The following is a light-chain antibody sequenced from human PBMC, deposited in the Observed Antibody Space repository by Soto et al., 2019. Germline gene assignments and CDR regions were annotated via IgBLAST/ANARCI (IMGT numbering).Light chain of an antibody. CDR3: QQSNVWPPIT. Sequence: EVVLTQSPATLSLSPGERATLSCRASQSIRTSLAWYQQKPGQAPRLVIFDASNRANGVPARFGGSGSGTDFTLTINSLEPEDFAVYYCQQSNVWPPITXGQGTRLEIK. V-gene: IGKV3-11*01. CDR1: QSIRTS. CDR2: DAS. J-gene: IGKJ5*01.